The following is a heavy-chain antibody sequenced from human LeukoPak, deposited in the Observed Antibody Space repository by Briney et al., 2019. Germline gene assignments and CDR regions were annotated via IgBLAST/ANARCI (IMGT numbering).Heavy chain of an antibody. V-gene: IGHV3-23*01. CDR1: GFTFSSYA. J-gene: IGHJ4*02. Sequence: GGSLRLSCAASGFTFSSYAMSWVRQAPGKGLEWVSAISGSSGSTYYADSVKGRFTISRDNSKNTLYLQMNSLRAEDTAVYYCAKDPSNAARGRGIYFDYWGQGTLVTVSS. D-gene: IGHD3-10*01. CDR3: AKDPSNAARGRGIYFDY. CDR2: ISGSSGST.